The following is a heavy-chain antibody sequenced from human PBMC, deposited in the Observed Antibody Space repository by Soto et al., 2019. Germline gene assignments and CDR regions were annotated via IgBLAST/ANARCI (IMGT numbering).Heavy chain of an antibody. CDR3: ARVFPYNGVAYSYIGMDV. Sequence: SQTLSLTCTVSGGSISSYYWSWIRQPPGKGLEWIGYIYYSGSTNYNPSLKSRVTISVDTSKNQFSLKLSSVTAADTAVYYCARVFPYNGVAYSYIGMDVWGDGNPVTV. D-gene: IGHD1-20*01. CDR2: IYYSGST. V-gene: IGHV4-59*08. J-gene: IGHJ6*02. CDR1: GGSISSYY.